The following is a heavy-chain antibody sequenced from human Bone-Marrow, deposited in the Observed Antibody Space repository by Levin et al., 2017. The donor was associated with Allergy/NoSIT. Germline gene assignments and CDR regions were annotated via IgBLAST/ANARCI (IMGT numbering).Heavy chain of an antibody. J-gene: IGHJ4*02. CDR3: ARALGFLEWLLLIY. V-gene: IGHV3-30-3*01. CDR2: ISYDGSNK. D-gene: IGHD3-3*01. Sequence: GGSLRLSCAASGFTFSSYAMHWVRQAPGKGLEWVAVISYDGSNKYYADSVKGRFTISRDNSKNTLYLQMNSLRAEDTAVYYCARALGFLEWLLLIYWGQGTLVTVSS. CDR1: GFTFSSYA.